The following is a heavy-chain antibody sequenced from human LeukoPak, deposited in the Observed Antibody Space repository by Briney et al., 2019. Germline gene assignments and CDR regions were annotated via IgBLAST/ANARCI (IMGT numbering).Heavy chain of an antibody. V-gene: IGHV4-38-2*02. CDR2: IYHTGST. CDR3: ASLSSNSALFDY. D-gene: IGHD6-6*01. J-gene: IGHJ4*02. Sequence: TSETLSLTCTVSGYSITSGYYWGWIRQPPGKGLEWIGSIYHTGSTYYNPSLKSRVTISVDTSKNQFSLKLSSVTAADTAVYYCASLSSNSALFDYWGQGTLVTVSS. CDR1: GYSITSGYY.